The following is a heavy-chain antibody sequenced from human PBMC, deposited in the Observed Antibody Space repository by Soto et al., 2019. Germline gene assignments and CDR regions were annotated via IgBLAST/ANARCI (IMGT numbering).Heavy chain of an antibody. J-gene: IGHJ4*02. CDR3: ARGPVYIDGWRTFDF. CDR1: DDSFRGADYY. D-gene: IGHD6-19*01. Sequence: SETLSLTCTVSDDSFRGADYYWSWIRQPLGKGPEWIGYTYYNGDTKYNPALKSRATMSVDTSKNQFSLRLSSVTAADTAVYFCARGPVYIDGWRTFDFWGRGILVTVSS. CDR2: TYYNGDT. V-gene: IGHV4-61*08.